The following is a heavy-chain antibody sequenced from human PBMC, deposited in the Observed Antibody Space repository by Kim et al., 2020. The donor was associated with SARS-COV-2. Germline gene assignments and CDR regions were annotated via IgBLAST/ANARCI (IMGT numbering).Heavy chain of an antibody. V-gene: IGHV4-34*01. Sequence: SETLSLTCTVHGASFNNYHWTWIRQSPGKGLEWIGDINPGRSTTYNPSLRSRVTLSVDSSQRQFSLQLTSVTAADTAVYYCARSTVTTPFDYWGQGTLVTVSS. J-gene: IGHJ4*02. CDR2: INPGRST. D-gene: IGHD4-17*01. CDR3: ARSTVTTPFDY. CDR1: GASFNNYH.